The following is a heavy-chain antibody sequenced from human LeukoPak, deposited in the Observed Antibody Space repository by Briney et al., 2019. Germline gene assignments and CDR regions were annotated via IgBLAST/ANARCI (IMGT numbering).Heavy chain of an antibody. CDR2: ISSSGSTI. V-gene: IGHV3-48*03. Sequence: PGGSLRLSCAASGFTFSSYEMNWVRQAPGKGLEWVSYISSSGSTIYYADSVKGRFTISRDNAKNSLYPQMNSLRAEDTAIYYCAKGGYYHGYYYYYMDVWGKGTTVTVSS. D-gene: IGHD3-3*01. CDR3: AKGGYYHGYYYYYMDV. J-gene: IGHJ6*03. CDR1: GFTFSSYE.